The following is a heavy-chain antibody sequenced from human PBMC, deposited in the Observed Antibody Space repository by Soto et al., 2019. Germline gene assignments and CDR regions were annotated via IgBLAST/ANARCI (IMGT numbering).Heavy chain of an antibody. V-gene: IGHV1-58*01. CDR3: AAVPPETRVGAGPDYYYGMDV. Sequence: SVKVSCKASGFTFTSSAVQWVRQARGQRLEWIGWIVVGSGNTNYAQKFQERVTITRDMSTSTAYMELSSLRSEDTAVYYCAAVPPETRVGAGPDYYYGMDVWGQGTTVTVS. CDR1: GFTFTSSA. CDR2: IVVGSGNT. D-gene: IGHD1-26*01. J-gene: IGHJ6*02.